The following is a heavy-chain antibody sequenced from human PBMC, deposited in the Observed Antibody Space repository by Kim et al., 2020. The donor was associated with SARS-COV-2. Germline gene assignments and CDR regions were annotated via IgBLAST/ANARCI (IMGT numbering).Heavy chain of an antibody. CDR1: GFTFSSYG. V-gene: IGHV3-33*01. Sequence: GGSLRLSCAASGFTFSSYGMHWVRQAPGKGLEWVAVIWYDGSNKYYADSVKGRFTISRDNSKNTLYLQMNSLRAEDTAVYYCARDQGAAAGTSYGMDVWGQGTTVTVSS. CDR2: IWYDGSNK. D-gene: IGHD6-13*01. J-gene: IGHJ6*02. CDR3: ARDQGAAAGTSYGMDV.